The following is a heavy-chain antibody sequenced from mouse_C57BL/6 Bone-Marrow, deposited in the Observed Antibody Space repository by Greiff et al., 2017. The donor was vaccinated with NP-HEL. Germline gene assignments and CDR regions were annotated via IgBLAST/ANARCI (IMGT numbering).Heavy chain of an antibody. Sequence: EVMLVESGGDLVKPGGSLKLSCAASGFTFSSYGMSWVRQTPDKRLEWVATISSGGSYTYYPDSVKGRFTISRDNAKNTLYLQMSSLKSEDTAMYYCARHGDLLLFAYWGQGTLVTVSA. V-gene: IGHV5-6*01. D-gene: IGHD2-1*01. J-gene: IGHJ3*01. CDR2: ISSGGSYT. CDR1: GFTFSSYG. CDR3: ARHGDLLLFAY.